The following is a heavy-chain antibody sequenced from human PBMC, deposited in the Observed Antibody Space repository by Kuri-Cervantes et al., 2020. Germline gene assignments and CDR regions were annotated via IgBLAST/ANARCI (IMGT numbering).Heavy chain of an antibody. CDR2: IYYSGST. Sequence: ESLKISCTVSGGSISSSSYYWGWIRQPPGKGLEWIGSIYYSGSTYYNPSLKSRVTISVDTSKNQFSLKLSSVTAADTAVYYCARVSYYYDSSGYYYVFDYWGQGTLVTVSS. CDR3: ARVSYYYDSSGYYYVFDY. CDR1: GGSISSSSYY. D-gene: IGHD3-22*01. V-gene: IGHV4-39*01. J-gene: IGHJ4*02.